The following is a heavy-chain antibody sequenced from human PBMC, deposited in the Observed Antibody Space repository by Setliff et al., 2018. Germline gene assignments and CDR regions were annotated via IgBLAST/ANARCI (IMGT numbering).Heavy chain of an antibody. D-gene: IGHD3-22*01. CDR3: ARDPHYDPTYSLPGHAFDF. J-gene: IGHJ3*01. CDR1: GYSISNGFY. Sequence: SETLSLTCAVSGYSISNGFYWGWIRQSPVKGLEWIGSLFDGGSAYYSPSLKSRASISLDASKNQFALKLTSATAADTAVYYCARDPHYDPTYSLPGHAFDFWGQGIMATVSS. CDR2: LFDGGSA. V-gene: IGHV4-38-2*02.